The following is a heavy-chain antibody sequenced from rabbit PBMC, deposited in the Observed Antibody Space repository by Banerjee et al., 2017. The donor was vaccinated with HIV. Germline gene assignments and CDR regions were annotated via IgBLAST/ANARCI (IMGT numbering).Heavy chain of an antibody. CDR3: ARDGYAGYGYGTGFNL. D-gene: IGHD7-1*01. Sequence: QQQLEESGGGLVKPGGTLTLTCKASGIDFSSYYYMCWVRQAPGKGLELIACIYAGSGSTYYATWAKGRFTISKTTSLNTVDLKMTSLTAADTATYFCARDGYAGYGYGTGFNLWGQGTLVTVS. J-gene: IGHJ4*01. V-gene: IGHV1S43*01. CDR2: IYAGSGST. CDR1: GIDFSSYYY.